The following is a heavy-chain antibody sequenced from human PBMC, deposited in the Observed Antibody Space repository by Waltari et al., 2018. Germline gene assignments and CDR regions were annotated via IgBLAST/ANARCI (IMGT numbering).Heavy chain of an antibody. Sequence: WVRQVPGKGLEWVSRINSDGRATAYADSVKGRFTISRDNAKNTLYLQMNSLRAEDTAVYYCASCPYCGGDCCPFNYWGQGTLVSVSS. V-gene: IGHV3-74*01. D-gene: IGHD2-21*02. CDR2: INSDGRAT. J-gene: IGHJ4*02. CDR3: ASCPYCGGDCCPFNY.